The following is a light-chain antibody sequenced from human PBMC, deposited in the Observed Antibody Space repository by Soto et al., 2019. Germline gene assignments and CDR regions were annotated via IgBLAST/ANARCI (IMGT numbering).Light chain of an antibody. CDR2: DAS. Sequence: DLQMIQSPSALSASVGDRVTITCRASQSISRRLAWYQQKPGKAPKLLIYDASSLESGVPAGFSGIGSGTQFTLTISSLPPDDFATYYCQQYNSYPWTFGQGTRVEIK. J-gene: IGKJ1*01. CDR1: QSISRR. V-gene: IGKV1-5*01. CDR3: QQYNSYPWT.